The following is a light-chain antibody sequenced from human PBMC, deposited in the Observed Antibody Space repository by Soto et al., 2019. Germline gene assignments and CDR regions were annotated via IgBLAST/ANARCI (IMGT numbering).Light chain of an antibody. CDR3: CSYAGSSTYVV. V-gene: IGLV2-23*02. J-gene: IGLJ2*01. Sequence: QSVLTQSASVSGSPGQSITISCTGSSRDVGNYNLVSWYQQHPGKAPKLMIYEVSKRPSGVANRFSGSKSGNTASLTISGLQAEDAADYYCCSYAGSSTYVVFGGGTKLTVL. CDR1: SRDVGNYNL. CDR2: EVS.